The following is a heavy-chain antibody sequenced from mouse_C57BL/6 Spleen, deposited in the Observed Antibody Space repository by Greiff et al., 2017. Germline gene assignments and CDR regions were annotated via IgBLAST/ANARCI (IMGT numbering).Heavy chain of an antibody. V-gene: IGHV1-22*01. CDR3: ARILLRHNAMDY. D-gene: IGHD2-4*01. CDR1: GYTFTDYN. Sequence: VQLQQSGPELVKPGASVKMSSKASGYTFTDYNMHWVKQSHGKSLEWIGYINPNNGGTSYNQKFKGKATLTVNKSSSTAYMELRSLTSEDSAVYYCARILLRHNAMDYWGQGTSVTVSS. J-gene: IGHJ4*01. CDR2: INPNNGGT.